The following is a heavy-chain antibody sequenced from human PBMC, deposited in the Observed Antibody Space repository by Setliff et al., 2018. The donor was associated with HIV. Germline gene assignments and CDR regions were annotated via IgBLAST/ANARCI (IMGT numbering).Heavy chain of an antibody. Sequence: GGSLRLSCEASGFTFSNHWMHWVRQVPGKGLLWVSRINSDGSARGYADSVKGRFTISRDNSKNTLYLQMNSLRAEDTAVYYCAKASGYDSSGYYYEPWGQGTLVTVSS. CDR2: INSDGSAR. V-gene: IGHV3-74*01. CDR1: GFTFSNHW. J-gene: IGHJ5*02. D-gene: IGHD3-22*01. CDR3: AKASGYDSSGYYYEP.